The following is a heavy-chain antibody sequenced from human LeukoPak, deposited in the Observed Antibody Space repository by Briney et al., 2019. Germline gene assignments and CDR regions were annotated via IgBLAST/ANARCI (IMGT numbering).Heavy chain of an antibody. V-gene: IGHV4-34*01. CDR1: GGSFSGYY. D-gene: IGHD3-10*01. J-gene: IGHJ4*02. CDR2: IYYSGST. Sequence: SETLSLTCAVYGGSFSGYYWSWIRQPPGKGLEWIGSIYYSGSTYYNPSLKSRVTISVDTSKNQFSLKLSSVTAADTAVYYCARDLYGSGSTANYYFDYWGQGTLVTVSS. CDR3: ARDLYGSGSTANYYFDY.